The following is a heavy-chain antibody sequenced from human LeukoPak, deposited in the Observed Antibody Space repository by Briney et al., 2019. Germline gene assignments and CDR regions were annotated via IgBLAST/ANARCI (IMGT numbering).Heavy chain of an antibody. Sequence: GASVKVSCKGSGYTFTIYGISWVRQAPGQGLEWMGWISAYNGSTNYAQKLQGSVNMTTDTSTSTGYMELRSLRSDDTAVYYCGRIPLGSHDSSGYFVYWGQGTLVTVFS. J-gene: IGHJ4*02. D-gene: IGHD3-22*01. CDR2: ISAYNGST. CDR1: GYTFTIYG. V-gene: IGHV1-18*01. CDR3: GRIPLGSHDSSGYFVY.